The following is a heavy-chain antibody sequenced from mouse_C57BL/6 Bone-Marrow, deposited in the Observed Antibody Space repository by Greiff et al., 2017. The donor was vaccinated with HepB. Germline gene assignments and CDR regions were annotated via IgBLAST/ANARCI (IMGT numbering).Heavy chain of an antibody. D-gene: IGHD2-2*01. Sequence: EVQLQQSGAELVRPGASVKLSCTASGFNIKDDYMNWVKQRPEQGLEWIGWIYPENGDTEYASKFQGKATITADTSSNTAYLQLSSLTSADTAVYYCDRVGYHGDYWGQGTTLTVSS. CDR1: GFNIKDDY. CDR2: IYPENGDT. J-gene: IGHJ2*01. V-gene: IGHV14-4*01. CDR3: DRVGYHGDY.